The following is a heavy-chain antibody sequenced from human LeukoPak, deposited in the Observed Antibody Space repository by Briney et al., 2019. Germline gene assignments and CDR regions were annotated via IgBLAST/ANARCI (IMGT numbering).Heavy chain of an antibody. J-gene: IGHJ6*03. CDR2: ISSNSNYI. CDR3: VVTGYNYDYYYYMDV. D-gene: IGHD5-24*01. Sequence: PGGSLRLSCAASGFTFSTYNMNWVRQAPGKGLEWVSSISSNSNYIYYADSVKGRFTISRDNAKNSLYLQMNSLRAEDTAVYFCVVTGYNYDYYYYMDVWGKGTTVTISS. CDR1: GFTFSTYN. V-gene: IGHV3-21*01.